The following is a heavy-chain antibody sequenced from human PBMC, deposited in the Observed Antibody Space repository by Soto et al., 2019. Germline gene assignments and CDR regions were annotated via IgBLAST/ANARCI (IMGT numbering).Heavy chain of an antibody. D-gene: IGHD3-3*01. CDR3: ARHVDSYYDFWSGPAPYYMDV. CDR2: IYPGDSDT. Sequence: PGESLKISCKGSGYSFTSYWIGWVRQMPGKGLEWMGIIYPGDSDTRYSPSFQGQVTISADKSISTAYLQWSSLKASDTAMYYCARHVDSYYDFWSGPAPYYMDVWGKGTTVTVSS. J-gene: IGHJ6*03. CDR1: GYSFTSYW. V-gene: IGHV5-51*01.